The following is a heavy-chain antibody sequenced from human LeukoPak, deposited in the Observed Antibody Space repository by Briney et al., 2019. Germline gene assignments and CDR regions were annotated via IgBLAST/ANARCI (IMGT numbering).Heavy chain of an antibody. Sequence: PGGSLRLSCAASGFTFSDYYMSWIRQAPGKGLEWVSAISGSGGSTYYADSVKGRFTISRDNSKNTLYLQMNSLRAEDTAVYYCAKNRGRELPNYFDYWGQGTLVTVSS. CDR1: GFTFSDYY. J-gene: IGHJ4*02. CDR2: ISGSGGST. V-gene: IGHV3-23*01. CDR3: AKNRGRELPNYFDY. D-gene: IGHD1-26*01.